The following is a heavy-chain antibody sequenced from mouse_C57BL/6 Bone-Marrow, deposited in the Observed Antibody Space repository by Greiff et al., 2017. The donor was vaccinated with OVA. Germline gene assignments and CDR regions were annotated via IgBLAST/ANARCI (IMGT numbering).Heavy chain of an antibody. V-gene: IGHV14-4*01. CDR1: GFKIKDDY. CDR2: IDPENGDT. CDR3: TTSFIGDYGY. Sequence: VQLQQSGAELVRPGASVKLSCTASGFKIKDDYMHWVKQRPEQGLEWIGWIDPENGDTEYASKFQGKATITADTSSNTAYLQLSSLTSEDTAVYYCTTSFIGDYGYWGQGTTLTVSS. J-gene: IGHJ2*01. D-gene: IGHD1-1*01.